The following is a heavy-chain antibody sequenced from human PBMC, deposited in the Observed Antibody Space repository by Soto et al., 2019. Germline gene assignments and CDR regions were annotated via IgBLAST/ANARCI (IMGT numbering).Heavy chain of an antibody. J-gene: IGHJ4*02. V-gene: IGHV1-69*13. CDR3: ARVGADYYDSSGYWAPRYFDY. CDR2: IIPIFGTA. D-gene: IGHD3-22*01. CDR1: GGTFSSYA. Sequence: GASVKVSCKASGGTFSSYAISWMRQAPGQGLEWMGGIIPIFGTANYAQKFQGRVTITADESTSTAHMELSSLRSEDTAVYYCARVGADYYDSSGYWAPRYFDYWVQGTLVTVCS.